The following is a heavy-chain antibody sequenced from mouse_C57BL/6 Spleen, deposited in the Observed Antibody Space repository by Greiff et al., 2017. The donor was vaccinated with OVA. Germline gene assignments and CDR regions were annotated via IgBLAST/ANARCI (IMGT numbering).Heavy chain of an antibody. Sequence: EVKLMESGPGLVKPSQSLSLTCSVTGYSITSGYYWNWIRQFPGNKLEWMGYISYDGSNNYNPSLKNRISITRDTSKNQFFLKLNSVTTEDTATYYCARDPNYYGSPDYWGQGTTLTVSS. CDR3: ARDPNYYGSPDY. CDR2: ISYDGSN. V-gene: IGHV3-6*01. J-gene: IGHJ2*01. D-gene: IGHD1-1*01. CDR1: GYSITSGYY.